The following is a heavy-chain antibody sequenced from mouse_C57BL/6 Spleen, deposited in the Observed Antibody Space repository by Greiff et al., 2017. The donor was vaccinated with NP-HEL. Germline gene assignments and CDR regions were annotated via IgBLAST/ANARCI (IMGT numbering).Heavy chain of an antibody. J-gene: IGHJ4*01. CDR2: ILIFVST. Sequence: VHLMESGHGLLPPSPILSLPFPCSFFSFPLSFFPFFLPSPFNVLSCLLPILIFVSTYYNASFISRLSISKDNSKSQVFFKMNSLQADDTAIYYCARKRYYYGSSYGYAMDYWGQGTSVTVSS. V-gene: IGHV2-2*01. D-gene: IGHD1-1*01. CDR3: ARKRYYYGSSYGYAMDY. CDR1: FFSFPLSF.